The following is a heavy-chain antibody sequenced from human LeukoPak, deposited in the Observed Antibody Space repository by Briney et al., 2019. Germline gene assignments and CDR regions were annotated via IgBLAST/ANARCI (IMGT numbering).Heavy chain of an antibody. Sequence: PGGSLRLSCAASGFTFSSYAMHWVRQAPGKGLEWVAVISYDGSNKYYADSVKGRFTISRDNSKNTLYLQMNSLRAEDTAVYYCARAGRGDGTMVRGVIITDYYYYGMDVWGQGTTVTVSS. D-gene: IGHD3-10*01. CDR3: ARAGRGDGTMVRGVIITDYYYYGMDV. J-gene: IGHJ6*02. V-gene: IGHV3-30-3*01. CDR2: ISYDGSNK. CDR1: GFTFSSYA.